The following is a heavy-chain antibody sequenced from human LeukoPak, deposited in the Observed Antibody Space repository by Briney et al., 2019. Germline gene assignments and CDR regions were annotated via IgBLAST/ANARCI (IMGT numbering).Heavy chain of an antibody. CDR2: INEDGSEK. Sequence: GGSLRLSCAASAFTFSRYWTTWVRQAPGKGLEWVANINEDGSEKYYLDSVRGRFTISRDNAKNSLYLQMNSLRAEDTAVYYCARAIVVIGPYYFDYWGQGTLVTVSS. D-gene: IGHD3-22*01. V-gene: IGHV3-7*01. J-gene: IGHJ4*02. CDR1: AFTFSRYW. CDR3: ARAIVVIGPYYFDY.